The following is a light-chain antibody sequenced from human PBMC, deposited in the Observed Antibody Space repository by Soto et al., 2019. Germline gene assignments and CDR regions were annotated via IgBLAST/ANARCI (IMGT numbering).Light chain of an antibody. Sequence: AIRMTQSPSSLSASTGDRVTITCRASQGISSYLAWYQQKPGKAPKLLIYAASTLQSGVQSRFSGSGSGTDFTLTFSCLQSEDFAIYYCQQYYSYPPTFGQGTKV. J-gene: IGKJ1*01. V-gene: IGKV1-8*01. CDR3: QQYYSYPPT. CDR2: AAS. CDR1: QGISSY.